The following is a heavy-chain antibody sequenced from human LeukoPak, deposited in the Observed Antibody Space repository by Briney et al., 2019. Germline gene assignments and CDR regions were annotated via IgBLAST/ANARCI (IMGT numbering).Heavy chain of an antibody. CDR1: GFTFSSYA. J-gene: IGHJ4*02. V-gene: IGHV3-30-3*01. CDR2: ISYDGSNK. CDR3: ARDTAHFWSGHRYFDY. D-gene: IGHD3-3*02. Sequence: PGGSPRLSCAAPGFTFSSYAMHWVRQAPGKGLEWVAVISYDGSNKYYADSVKGRFTISRDNSKNTLYLQMNSLRAEDTAVYYCARDTAHFWSGHRYFDYWGQGTLVTVSS.